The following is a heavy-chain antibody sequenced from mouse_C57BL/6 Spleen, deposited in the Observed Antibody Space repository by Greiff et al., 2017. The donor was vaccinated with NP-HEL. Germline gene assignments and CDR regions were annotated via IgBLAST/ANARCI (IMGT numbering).Heavy chain of an antibody. J-gene: IGHJ2*01. CDR3: ARHKTSYYYGSSYGYFDY. CDR2: ISGGGGNT. D-gene: IGHD1-1*01. V-gene: IGHV5-9*01. Sequence: EVQLVESGGGLVKPGGSLKLSCAASGFTFSSYTMSWVRQTPEKRLEWVATISGGGGNTYYPDSVKGRFTISRDNAKNTLYLQMSSLRSEDTALYYCARHKTSYYYGSSYGYFDYWGQGTTLTVSS. CDR1: GFTFSSYT.